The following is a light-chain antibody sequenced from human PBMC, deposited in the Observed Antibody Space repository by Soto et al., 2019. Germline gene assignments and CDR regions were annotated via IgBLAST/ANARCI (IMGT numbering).Light chain of an antibody. V-gene: IGKV3-20*01. J-gene: IGKJ1*01. Sequence: EIVLTQSPGTLSVSPGERATLPCRASQTIDSNNLAWYQQKPGQAPSLLIYGTTSRSTRIPARFSGSWSGTDFALTISRLEPDDSAIYDCQQYGSWTFGQGTKVDIK. CDR2: GTT. CDR1: QTIDSNN. CDR3: QQYGSWT.